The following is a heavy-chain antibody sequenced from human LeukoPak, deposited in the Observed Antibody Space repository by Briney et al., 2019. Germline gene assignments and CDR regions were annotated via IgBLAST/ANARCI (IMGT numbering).Heavy chain of an antibody. Sequence: GGSLRLSCAPSGFTFSTYALSWVRQAPGKGLEWVSTISDSGGSTFYADSVKGRFTISRDNSKNTLYLQMNSLRAEDTAVYYCARNQAIGPAPLDDWGQGTLVTVSS. CDR2: ISDSGGST. CDR1: GFTFSTYA. CDR3: ARNQAIGPAPLDD. J-gene: IGHJ4*02. V-gene: IGHV3-23*01. D-gene: IGHD2-21*01.